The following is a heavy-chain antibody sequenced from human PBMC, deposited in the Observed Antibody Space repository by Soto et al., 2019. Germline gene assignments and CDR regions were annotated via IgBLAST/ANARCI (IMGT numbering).Heavy chain of an antibody. CDR2: IYYSGST. Sequence: ETLSLTCTVSGGSISSYYWSWIRQPPGKGLEWIGYIYYSGSTNYNPSLKSRVTISVDTSKNQFSLKLSSVTAADTAVYYCARLRRKYCSSTSCSGDFDYWGQGTLVTVSS. J-gene: IGHJ4*02. D-gene: IGHD2-2*01. V-gene: IGHV4-59*08. CDR3: ARLRRKYCSSTSCSGDFDY. CDR1: GGSISSYY.